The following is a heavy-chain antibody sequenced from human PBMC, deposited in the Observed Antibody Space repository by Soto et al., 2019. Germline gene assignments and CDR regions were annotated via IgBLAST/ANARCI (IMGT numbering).Heavy chain of an antibody. Sequence: QVQLVQSGAEVKKPGSSVKVSCKASGGTFSSYTISWVRQAPGQGLEWMGRIIPILGIANYAQKFQGRVTITADKSTSTAYMELSSLRSEDTAVYYCARDTIAVAGRWLFDYWGQGTLVTVSS. CDR1: GGTFSSYT. CDR3: ARDTIAVAGRWLFDY. J-gene: IGHJ4*02. CDR2: IIPILGIA. D-gene: IGHD6-19*01. V-gene: IGHV1-69*08.